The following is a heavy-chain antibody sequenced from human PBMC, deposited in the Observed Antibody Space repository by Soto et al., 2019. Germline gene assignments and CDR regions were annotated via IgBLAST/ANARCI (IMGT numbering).Heavy chain of an antibody. Sequence: QVQLQESGPGLVKPSGTLSLTCAVSGGSISSTKWWSWVRQPPGKGLEWIGEIYHDGSTNYNPSLKSRVTISVDKSKNQFSLKLSSVTAADTAVYYCARDLPADGTGMDVWGQGTTVTVSS. CDR1: GGSISSTKW. J-gene: IGHJ6*02. D-gene: IGHD1-26*01. CDR3: ARDLPADGTGMDV. CDR2: IYHDGST. V-gene: IGHV4-4*02.